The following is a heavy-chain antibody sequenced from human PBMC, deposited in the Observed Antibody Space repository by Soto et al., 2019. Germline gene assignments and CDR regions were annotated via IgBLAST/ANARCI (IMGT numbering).Heavy chain of an antibody. Sequence: ESGGGVVQPGRSLRLSCTASGFTFNSYGFNWVRQAPGKGLEWVAVIWYDGNTKYHADSVKGRFTISRDNLRSTVYLQMNSLTAEDTAVYYCARPLVAPVAGPYYYGMDVWGQGTTVTVSS. CDR1: GFTFNSYG. D-gene: IGHD6-19*01. CDR2: IWYDGNTK. CDR3: ARPLVAPVAGPYYYGMDV. J-gene: IGHJ6*02. V-gene: IGHV3-33*01.